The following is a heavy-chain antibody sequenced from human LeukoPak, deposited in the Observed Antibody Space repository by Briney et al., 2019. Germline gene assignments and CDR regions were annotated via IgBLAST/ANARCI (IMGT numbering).Heavy chain of an antibody. CDR3: AREGAVAAHYYMDV. J-gene: IGHJ6*03. Sequence: PGGSLRLSCAASGFTFSSYWMHWVRQAPGKGLGWVSRIYAGGSGTTYADSVKGRFTISRDNAKNTLYLQMNSLRAEDTAVYFCAREGAVAAHYYMDVWGKGTTVTVSS. CDR1: GFTFSSYW. D-gene: IGHD6-19*01. V-gene: IGHV3-74*01. CDR2: IYAGGSGT.